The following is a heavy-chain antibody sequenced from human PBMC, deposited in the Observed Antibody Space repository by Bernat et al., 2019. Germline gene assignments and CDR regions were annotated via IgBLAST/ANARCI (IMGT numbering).Heavy chain of an antibody. CDR2: IYSGGTT. CDR1: GFTVRSNY. Sequence: EVQLVESGGGLIQPGGSLRLSCAASGFTVRSNYINWVRQAPGKGLEWVSVIYSGGTTYYADSVKGRFTVSRDSSKNTVYLQMNSLRAEDTAVYYCARDPVYCSGGSCYPDYYYMDVWGKGTTVTVSS. D-gene: IGHD2-15*01. J-gene: IGHJ6*03. CDR3: ARDPVYCSGGSCYPDYYYMDV. V-gene: IGHV3-53*01.